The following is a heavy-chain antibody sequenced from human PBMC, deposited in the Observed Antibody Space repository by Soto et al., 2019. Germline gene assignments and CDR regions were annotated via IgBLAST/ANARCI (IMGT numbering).Heavy chain of an antibody. J-gene: IGHJ5*02. CDR3: ARDSYYYDSSGSKNWFDP. CDR1: GGTFSSYA. D-gene: IGHD3-22*01. CDR2: IIPIFGTA. Sequence: SVKVSCKASGGTFSSYAISWVRQAPGQGLEWMGGIIPIFGTANYAQKFQGRVTITADESTSTAYMELSSLRSEDTAVYYCARDSYYYDSSGSKNWFDPRGQGTLVTVSS. V-gene: IGHV1-69*13.